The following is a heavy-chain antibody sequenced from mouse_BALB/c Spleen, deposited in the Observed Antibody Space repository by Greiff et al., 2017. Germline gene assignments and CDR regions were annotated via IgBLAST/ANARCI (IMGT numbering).Heavy chain of an antibody. CDR2: IWAGGST. V-gene: IGHV2-9*02. CDR1: GFSLTSYG. CDR3: ARTYYEPLYAMDY. Sequence: VQLQESGPGLVAPSQSLSITCTVSGFSLTSYGVHWVRQPPGKGLEWLGVIWAGGSTNYNSALMSRLSISKDNSKSQVFLKMNSLQTDDTAMYYCARTYYEPLYAMDYWGQGTSVTVSS. J-gene: IGHJ4*01. D-gene: IGHD2-10*01.